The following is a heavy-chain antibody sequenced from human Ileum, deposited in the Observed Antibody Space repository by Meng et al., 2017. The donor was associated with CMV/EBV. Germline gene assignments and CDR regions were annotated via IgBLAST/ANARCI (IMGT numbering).Heavy chain of an antibody. Sequence: SCKASGYTFPDYALTWMRQAPGQGPEWMGWINTNTGNPTYARGFTGRFVFSLDSSVSTAYVEISGLKAEDTAVYYCARYGLVLGKFDYWGQGTLVTVSS. CDR3: ARYGLVLGKFDY. V-gene: IGHV7-4-1*02. CDR2: INTNTGNP. J-gene: IGHJ4*02. CDR1: GYTFPDYA. D-gene: IGHD2-8*01.